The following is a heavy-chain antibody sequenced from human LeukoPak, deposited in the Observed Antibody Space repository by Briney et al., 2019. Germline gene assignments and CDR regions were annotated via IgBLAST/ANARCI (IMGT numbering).Heavy chain of an antibody. J-gene: IGHJ3*02. D-gene: IGHD1-26*01. V-gene: IGHV3-48*04. CDR1: GFTFSSYS. CDR2: ISSSSSTI. Sequence: GGSLRLSCAASGFTFSSYSMNWVRQAPGKGLEWVSYISSSSSTIYYADSLKGRFTISRDNAKKSLYLQMNSLRAEDTAVYYCARAGFGELLVAAFDIWGQGTMVTVSS. CDR3: ARAGFGELLVAAFDI.